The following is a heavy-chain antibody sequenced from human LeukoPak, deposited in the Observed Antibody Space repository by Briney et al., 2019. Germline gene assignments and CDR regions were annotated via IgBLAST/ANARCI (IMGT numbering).Heavy chain of an antibody. CDR1: GFTFSILD. Sequence: TGGSLRLSCAASGFTFSILDMSWVRQAPGKGLEWVSAISGNGGRTYYADSVKGRFTISRDNAKNTLFLQMNSLRADDTAVYYCARRTAAGKYYFDSWGQGTLVTVSS. V-gene: IGHV3-23*01. CDR2: ISGNGGRT. J-gene: IGHJ4*02. D-gene: IGHD6-13*01. CDR3: ARRTAAGKYYFDS.